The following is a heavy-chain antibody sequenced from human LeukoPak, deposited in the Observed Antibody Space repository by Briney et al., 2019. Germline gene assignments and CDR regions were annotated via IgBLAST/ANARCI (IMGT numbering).Heavy chain of an antibody. J-gene: IGHJ6*04. D-gene: IGHD3-10*02. CDR3: AELGITMIGGV. CDR1: GFTFSSYG. CDR2: ISSSGSTI. Sequence: PGGSLRLSCAASGFTFSSYGMNWVRQAPGKGLEWVSYISSSGSTIYYADSVNGRFTISRDNAKNSLYLQMNSLRAEDTAVYYCAELGITMIGGVWGKGTTVTISS. V-gene: IGHV3-48*03.